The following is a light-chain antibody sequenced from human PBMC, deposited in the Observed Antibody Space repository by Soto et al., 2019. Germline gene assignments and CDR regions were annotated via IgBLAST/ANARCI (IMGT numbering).Light chain of an antibody. Sequence: DFKMSQSPSSLSASVGDRVTITCRASQGISSFLAWYQQIPGKVPRLLIYSASTLQSGVPSRFSGSGSGTDFTLTISSLQPEDFATYYCQQSYSTPPTFGQGTKVDIK. CDR2: SAS. CDR1: QGISSF. V-gene: IGKV1-27*01. CDR3: QQSYSTPPT. J-gene: IGKJ1*01.